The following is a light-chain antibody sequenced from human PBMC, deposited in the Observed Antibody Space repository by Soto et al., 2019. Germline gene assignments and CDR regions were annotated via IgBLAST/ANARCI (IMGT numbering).Light chain of an antibody. V-gene: IGLV1-44*01. CDR3: ATWDDSLNVV. CDR1: TSIIGTNT. CDR2: SND. Sequence: QSVMTQSPSASGTPGQRVSISCSRSTSIIGTNTVSWYQHVPGTAPKLLIYSNDQRPSSVPGRFSGSKSGTSASLAISGLLSEDEADYYCATWDDSLNVVFGGGTKLTVL. J-gene: IGLJ2*01.